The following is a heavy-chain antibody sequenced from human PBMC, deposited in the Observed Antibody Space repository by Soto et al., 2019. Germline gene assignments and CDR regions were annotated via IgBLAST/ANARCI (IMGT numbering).Heavy chain of an antibody. CDR1: GGSISSYY. Sequence: SDTLSLTCTVSGGSISSYYWSWIRQPPGKGLEWIGYIYYSGSTNCNPSLKSRVTISVDTSKNQFSLKLSSVTAADTAVYYCASKMASEAPFDYWGQGTRGTVSS. CDR3: ASKMASEAPFDY. J-gene: IGHJ4*02. CDR2: IYYSGST. V-gene: IGHV4-59*01. D-gene: IGHD5-12*01.